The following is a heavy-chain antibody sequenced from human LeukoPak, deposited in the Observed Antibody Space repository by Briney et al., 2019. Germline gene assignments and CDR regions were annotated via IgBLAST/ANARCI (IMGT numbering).Heavy chain of an antibody. CDR2: ISACSDTG. D-gene: IGHD3-10*01. CDR1: VYNFTSYG. Sequence: GASVKVSCKASVYNFTSYGLNWVRQAPAQGLEWVGWISACSDTGNYAQTLQGRVTMTTDSSTSTAYMELRSLRSDDTAVYHCGRVIGGYYYIDLWGTGTTVTVSS. J-gene: IGHJ6*03. CDR3: GRVIGGYYYIDL. V-gene: IGHV1-18*01.